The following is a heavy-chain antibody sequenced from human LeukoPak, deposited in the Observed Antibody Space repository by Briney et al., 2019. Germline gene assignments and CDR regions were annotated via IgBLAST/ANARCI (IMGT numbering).Heavy chain of an antibody. Sequence: GGSLRLSCAASGFTFSSYWMHWVRQAPGKGLVWVSRTNSDGSSTSYADSVKGRFTISRDNAKNTLYLQMNSLRAEDTAVYYCARGYSSSPGYFDYWGQGTLVTVSS. D-gene: IGHD6-6*01. J-gene: IGHJ4*02. CDR1: GFTFSSYW. CDR2: TNSDGSST. V-gene: IGHV3-74*01. CDR3: ARGYSSSPGYFDY.